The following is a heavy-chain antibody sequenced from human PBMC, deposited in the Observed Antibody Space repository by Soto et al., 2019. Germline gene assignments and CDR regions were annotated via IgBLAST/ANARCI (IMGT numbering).Heavy chain of an antibody. CDR3: AREESYYNMGTFPVYYIDV. CDR2: IIPLLGIG. CDR1: GGTLSSET. J-gene: IGHJ6*03. V-gene: IGHV1-69*08. Sequence: QVQLVQSGPEVKKSGSSVKVSCKVSGGTLSSETISWLRQAPGQGLEWMGRIIPLLGIGNYAQKFQGRVTITEDIYTNTGYMGLSRLTSQDTAIYYCAREESYYNMGTFPVYYIDVWGNGTTVTVSS. D-gene: IGHD3-9*01.